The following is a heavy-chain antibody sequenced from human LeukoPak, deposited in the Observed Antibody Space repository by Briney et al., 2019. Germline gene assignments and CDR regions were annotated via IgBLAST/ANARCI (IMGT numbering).Heavy chain of an antibody. CDR2: IVDTGDST. CDR1: GFTFSSYA. D-gene: IGHD1-26*01. V-gene: IGHV3-23*01. J-gene: IGHJ6*03. CDR3: AKERGHPLANYYMDV. Sequence: PRGSLTLSCAASGFTFSSYAMSWVRQAPGKGLEWVSTIVDTGDSTFYADSVRGPFTISRDSSKNTLYLQMNSLRAEDTAVYSCAKERGHPLANYYMDVWGKGTTVTVSS.